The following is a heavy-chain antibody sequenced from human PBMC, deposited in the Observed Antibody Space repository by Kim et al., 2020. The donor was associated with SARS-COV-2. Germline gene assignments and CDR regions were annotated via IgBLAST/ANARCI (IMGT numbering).Heavy chain of an antibody. CDR3: ARDYWEIQLWTDAFDI. J-gene: IGHJ3*02. V-gene: IGHV3-30*01. D-gene: IGHD5-18*01. Sequence: SVKGRFTISRDNSKNTLYLQMNSLRAEDTAVYYCARDYWEIQLWTDAFDIWGQGTMVTVSS.